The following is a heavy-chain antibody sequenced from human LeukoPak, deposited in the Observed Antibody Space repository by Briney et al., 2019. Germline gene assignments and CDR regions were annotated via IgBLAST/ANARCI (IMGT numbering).Heavy chain of an antibody. CDR3: ARDKTGSGWFDP. CDR2: MNPNSGNT. J-gene: IGHJ5*02. D-gene: IGHD3-10*01. CDR1: GYTFTSYD. Sequence: GASVKVSCKASGYTFTSYDINWVRHATGQGLEWMGWMNPNSGNTGYAQRFQGRVTMTRNTSISTAYMELSSLRSEDTAVYYCARDKTGSGWFDPWGQGTLVTVSS. V-gene: IGHV1-8*01.